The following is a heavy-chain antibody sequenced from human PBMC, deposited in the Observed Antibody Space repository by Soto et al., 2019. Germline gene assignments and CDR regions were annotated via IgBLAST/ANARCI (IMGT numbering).Heavy chain of an antibody. D-gene: IGHD3-10*01. Sequence: PSDTLSITCAFYGLSFSYYYLTWVRQAPGRGLEWIGEINHSGSTYYNPSLKSRVTISVDTSKNQFSLKLSSVTAADTAVYYCARGVVRRVIIQYTSFFDYWGQGTPVNVSS. CDR2: INHSGST. J-gene: IGHJ4*02. CDR3: ARGVVRRVIIQYTSFFDY. V-gene: IGHV4-34*01. CDR1: GLSFSYYY.